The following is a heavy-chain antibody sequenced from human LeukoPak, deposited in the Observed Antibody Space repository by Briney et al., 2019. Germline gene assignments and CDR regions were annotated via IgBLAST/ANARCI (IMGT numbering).Heavy chain of an antibody. CDR3: ARAPPYFDY. V-gene: IGHV1-2*02. J-gene: IGHJ4*02. CDR2: INPNSGGT. Sequence: ASVKVSCKPSGSTFTGYYVHWVRQAPGHGREWMGWINPNSGGTNYAQKFQGRVTMTRDTSISTAYMELSRLRSDDTAVYYCARAPPYFDYWGQGTLVTVSS. CDR1: GSTFTGYY.